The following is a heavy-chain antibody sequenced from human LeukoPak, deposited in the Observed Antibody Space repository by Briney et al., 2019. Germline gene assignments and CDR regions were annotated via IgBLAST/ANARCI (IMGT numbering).Heavy chain of an antibody. CDR3: AKVIEGAVAFDF. CDR1: GYTFTGYY. V-gene: IGHV1-2*02. Sequence: ASVKVSCKASGYTFTGYYMHWVRQAPGQGLEWMGWINPNSGDTNYAQIFQGRVTMTRDTSISTAYMDLSRLRSDDTAMYYCAKVIEGAVAFDFWGQGSLVTVSS. D-gene: IGHD6-19*01. CDR2: INPNSGDT. J-gene: IGHJ4*02.